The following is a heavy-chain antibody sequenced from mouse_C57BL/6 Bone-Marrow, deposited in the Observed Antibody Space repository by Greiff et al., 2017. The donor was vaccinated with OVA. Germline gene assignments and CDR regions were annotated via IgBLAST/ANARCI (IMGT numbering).Heavy chain of an antibody. CDR3: ARPYYYGSLPWFAY. V-gene: IGHV5-17*01. Sequence: EVKVEESGGGLVKPGGSLKLSCAASGFTFSDYGMHWVRQAPEKGLEWVAYISSGSSTIYYADTVKGRFTISRDNAKNTLFLQMTSLRSEDTAMYYCARPYYYGSLPWFAYWGQGTLVTVSA. J-gene: IGHJ3*01. D-gene: IGHD1-1*01. CDR1: GFTFSDYG. CDR2: ISSGSSTI.